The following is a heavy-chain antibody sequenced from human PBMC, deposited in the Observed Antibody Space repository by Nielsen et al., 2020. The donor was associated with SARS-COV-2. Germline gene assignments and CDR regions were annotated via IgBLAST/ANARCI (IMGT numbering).Heavy chain of an antibody. J-gene: IGHJ6*02. V-gene: IGHV3-33*05. CDR3: ARDYDFWSGGDYYYYGMDV. CDR2: ISYDGSNK. D-gene: IGHD3-3*01. Sequence: VRQAPGKGLEWVAVISYDGSNKYYADSVKGRFTISRDNSKNTLYLQMNSLRAEDTAVYYCARDYDFWSGGDYYYYGMDVWGQGTTVTVSS.